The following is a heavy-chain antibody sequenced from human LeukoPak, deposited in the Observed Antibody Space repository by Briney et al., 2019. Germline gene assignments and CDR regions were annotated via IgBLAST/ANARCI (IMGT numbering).Heavy chain of an antibody. CDR3: ARDLLGTRSDY. CDR2: IYYSGST. V-gene: IGHV4-59*01. Sequence: ETLSLTCTVSGGSISSYYWSWIRQPPGKGLEWIGYIYYSGSTNYNPSLKSRVTISVDTSKNQFSLKLSSVTAADTAVYYCARDLLGTRSDYWGRGTLVSASS. D-gene: IGHD1-1*01. J-gene: IGHJ4*02. CDR1: GGSISSYY.